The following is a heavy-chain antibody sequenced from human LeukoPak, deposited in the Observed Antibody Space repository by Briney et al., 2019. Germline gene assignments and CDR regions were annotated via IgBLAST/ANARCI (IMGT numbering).Heavy chain of an antibody. CDR3: ARARFLYYYDSSGYTDAFDI. CDR2: ISSSSSTI. Sequence: PGGSLRLSCAASGFTFSSYSMNWVRQAPGKGLEWVSYISSSSSTIYYADSVKGRFTISRDNAKNSLYLQMNSLRAEDTAVYYCARARFLYYYDSSGYTDAFDIWGQGTMVTVSS. J-gene: IGHJ3*02. V-gene: IGHV3-48*04. CDR1: GFTFSSYS. D-gene: IGHD3-22*01.